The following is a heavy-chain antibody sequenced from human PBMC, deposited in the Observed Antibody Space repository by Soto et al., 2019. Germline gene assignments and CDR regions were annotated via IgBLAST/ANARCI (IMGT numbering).Heavy chain of an antibody. CDR1: GYTFTSYY. V-gene: IGHV1-46*01. CDR2: INPSGGST. Sequence: ASVKVSCKASGYTFTSYYMHWVRQAPGQGLEWMGIINPSGGSTSYAQKFQGRVTMTRDTSTSTVYMELSSLRSEDTAVYYCARGGYYGSGSPLRGGDIWGQGTMVTVSS. D-gene: IGHD3-10*01. CDR3: ARGGYYGSGSPLRGGDI. J-gene: IGHJ3*02.